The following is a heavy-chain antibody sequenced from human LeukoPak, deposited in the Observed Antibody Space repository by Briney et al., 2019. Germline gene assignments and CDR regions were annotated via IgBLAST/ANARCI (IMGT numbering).Heavy chain of an antibody. Sequence: PSETLSLTCAVYGGSFSGYYWSWIRQPPGKGLEWIGEINHSGSTNYNPSLKSRVTISVDTSKNQFSLKLSSVTAADTAVYYCVGSVVVPAAMGYYFDYWGQGTLVTVSS. V-gene: IGHV4-34*01. CDR3: VGSVVVPAAMGYYFDY. J-gene: IGHJ4*02. D-gene: IGHD2-2*01. CDR1: GGSFSGYY. CDR2: INHSGST.